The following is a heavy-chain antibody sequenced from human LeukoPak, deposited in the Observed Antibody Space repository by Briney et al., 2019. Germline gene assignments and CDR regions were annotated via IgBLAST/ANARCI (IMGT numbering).Heavy chain of an antibody. Sequence: PGGSLRLSCAASGITFSSYSMSWVRQAPGKGLEWVSSISFSGTTTYYADSVKGRFTVSRDNSKNTLYLQMDGLRAEDTAVYYCARDPTELQLLSYYFDYCGQGTLGAVSS. CDR2: ISFSGTTT. CDR3: ARDPTELQLLSYYFDY. D-gene: IGHD2-2*01. CDR1: GITFSSYS. J-gene: IGHJ4*02. V-gene: IGHV3-23*01.